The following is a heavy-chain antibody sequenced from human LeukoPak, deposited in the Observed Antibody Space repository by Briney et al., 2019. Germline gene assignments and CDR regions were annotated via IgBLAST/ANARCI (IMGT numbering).Heavy chain of an antibody. CDR2: IYYSGST. CDR1: GGSISSSSYY. V-gene: IGHV4-39*01. J-gene: IGHJ6*03. D-gene: IGHD3-10*01. CDR3: ARKYGSGSYVYYYYYMDV. Sequence: SETLSLTCTVSGGSISSSSYYWGRIRQPPGKGLEWIGSIYYSGSTYYNPSLKSRVTISVDTSKNQFSLKLSSVTAADTAVYYCARKYGSGSYVYYYYYMDVWGKGTTVTISS.